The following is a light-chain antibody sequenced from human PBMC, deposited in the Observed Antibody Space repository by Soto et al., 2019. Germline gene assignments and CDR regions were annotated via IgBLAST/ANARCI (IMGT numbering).Light chain of an antibody. CDR1: QSVSSN. J-gene: IGKJ1*01. Sequence: ETVMAQSPATLSVSPGEKATLSCRASQSVSSNVAWYQQKPGQTPRLLIYGASTRATGIPTRFSGSGSGTEFTRAISSLQSEDFAVYYCQHYNNWPKTVGQGTKVEIK. V-gene: IGKV3-15*01. CDR2: GAS. CDR3: QHYNNWPKT.